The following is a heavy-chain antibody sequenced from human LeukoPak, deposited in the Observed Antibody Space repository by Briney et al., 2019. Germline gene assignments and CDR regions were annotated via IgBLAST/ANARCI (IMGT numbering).Heavy chain of an antibody. D-gene: IGHD1/OR15-1a*01. CDR2: ISGSTGST. CDR1: GFTFSNYA. Sequence: PGGSLRLSCAASGFTFSNYAMNWVRQAPGKGLEWVSLISGSTGSTYYADSVKGRFSISRDNSKNTVYLQMNSLRVEDTAVYYCAKAGRGIFWKNDFDHWGQGTLVTVSS. V-gene: IGHV3-23*01. CDR3: AKAGRGIFWKNDFDH. J-gene: IGHJ4*02.